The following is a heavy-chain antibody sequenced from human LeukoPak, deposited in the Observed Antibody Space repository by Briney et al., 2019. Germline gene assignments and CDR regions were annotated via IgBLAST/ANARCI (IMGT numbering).Heavy chain of an antibody. CDR3: ARVHAAYPFDY. D-gene: IGHD2-15*01. V-gene: IGHV3-48*01. CDR2: ISTGSSTI. CDR1: GFTFSSYS. Sequence: GGSLRLSCAASGFTFSSYSMNWVRQAPGKGLEWVSYISTGSSTIYYADSVKGRFTTSRDNAKNSLYLQMNSLRAEDTAVYYCARVHAAYPFDYWGQGTLVTVSS. J-gene: IGHJ4*02.